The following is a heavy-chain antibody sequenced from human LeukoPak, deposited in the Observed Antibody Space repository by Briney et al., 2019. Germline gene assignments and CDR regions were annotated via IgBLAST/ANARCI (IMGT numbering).Heavy chain of an antibody. J-gene: IGHJ5*02. V-gene: IGHV3-66*02. CDR1: GFTVSNDY. CDR3: ARDRAGAQSWVALDP. Sequence: GGSLRLSCAASGFTVSNDYIAWVRQAPGRGLEWVSLIYGDGTTFYTDSVKGRFTISRYNFKNTLYLQMSSLSPEDTALYYCARDRAGAQSWVALDPWGQGTLVTVSS. CDR2: IYGDGTT. D-gene: IGHD3-10*01.